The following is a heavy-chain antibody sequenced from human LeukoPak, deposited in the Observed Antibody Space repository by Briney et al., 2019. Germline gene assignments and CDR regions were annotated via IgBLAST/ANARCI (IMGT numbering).Heavy chain of an antibody. J-gene: IGHJ4*01. Sequence: GGSLRLSCAASGFTFNTAWMNWVRQAPGKGLEWISYIGISSGNTKYADSVKGRFTISRDKARNSLYLQMNSLRVEDTAMYYCARDHRYAFDNWGHGTLVTVSS. D-gene: IGHD5-12*01. V-gene: IGHV3-48*01. CDR2: IGISSGNT. CDR1: GFTFNTAW. CDR3: ARDHRYAFDN.